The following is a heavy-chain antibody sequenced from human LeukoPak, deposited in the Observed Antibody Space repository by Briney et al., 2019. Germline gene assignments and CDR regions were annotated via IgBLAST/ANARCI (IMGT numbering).Heavy chain of an antibody. V-gene: IGHV3-23*01. CDR3: AKVSTVVTHFDY. CDR1: GFTFSSYA. D-gene: IGHD4-23*01. CDR2: ISGSGGST. J-gene: IGHJ4*02. Sequence: GSLRLSCAASGFTFSSYAMSWVRQAPGKGLEWVSAISGSGGSTYYADSVKGRFTISRDNSKNTLYLQMNSLRAEDTAVYYCAKVSTVVTHFDYWGQGTLVTVSS.